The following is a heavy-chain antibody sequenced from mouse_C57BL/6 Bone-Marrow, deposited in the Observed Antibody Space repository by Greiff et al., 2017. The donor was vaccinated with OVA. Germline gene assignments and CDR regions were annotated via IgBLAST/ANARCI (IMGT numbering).Heavy chain of an antibody. CDR3: AKTTVVATRYFDV. D-gene: IGHD1-1*01. V-gene: IGHV5-4*03. Sequence: DVMLVESGGGLVKPGGSLKLSCAASGFTFSSYAMSWVRQTPEKRLEWVATISDGGSYTYYPDNVKGRFTISRDNAKNNLYLQMSHLKSEDTAMYYCAKTTVVATRYFDVWGTGTTVTASS. CDR1: GFTFSSYA. J-gene: IGHJ1*03. CDR2: ISDGGSYT.